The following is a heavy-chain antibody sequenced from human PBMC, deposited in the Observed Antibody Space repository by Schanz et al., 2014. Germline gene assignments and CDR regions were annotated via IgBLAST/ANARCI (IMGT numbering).Heavy chain of an antibody. CDR1: GYTFTTYA. V-gene: IGHV1-18*01. D-gene: IGHD3-9*01. CDR3: AMAEYDILTDSYSRLDP. J-gene: IGHJ5*02. CDR2: ISVYTGNT. Sequence: QVQLVQSGAEVKKPGASVRVSCKASGYTFTTYAMSWVRQAPGQGLEWVGWISVYTGNTKYGQKVQGRVTMTADTSTNTAYMELRSLRSDDTAVYYCAMAEYDILTDSYSRLDPWGQGTLXTVSS.